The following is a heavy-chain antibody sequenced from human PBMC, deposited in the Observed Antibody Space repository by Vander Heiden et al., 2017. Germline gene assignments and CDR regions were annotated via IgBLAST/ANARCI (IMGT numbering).Heavy chain of an antibody. Sequence: EVQLVESGGGLVKPGGSLRLSCAASGFTFSSYSMNWVRQAPGKGLEWVSSISSSSSYIYYADSVKGRFTISRDNAKNSLYLQMNSLRAEDTAVYYCARWGGGHTHDGYDWGQGTLVTVSS. CDR1: GFTFSSYS. V-gene: IGHV3-21*01. J-gene: IGHJ4*02. D-gene: IGHD5-12*01. CDR2: ISSSSSYI. CDR3: ARWGGGHTHDGYD.